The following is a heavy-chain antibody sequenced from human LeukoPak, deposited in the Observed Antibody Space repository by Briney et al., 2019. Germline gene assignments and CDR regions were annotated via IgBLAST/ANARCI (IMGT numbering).Heavy chain of an antibody. Sequence: PSGTLSLTCAISGGSFSNGYWWTWVRQSTGKGLEFIGQISRFGTTNYNPSLRSRVSISMDQSQNLFSLSLTSVTAADTAVYYCARETDYSHPNYFDPWGQGTLVTVSS. J-gene: IGHJ5*02. V-gene: IGHV4-4*02. CDR3: ARETDYSHPNYFDP. CDR1: GGSFSNGYW. D-gene: IGHD4-11*01. CDR2: ISRFGTT.